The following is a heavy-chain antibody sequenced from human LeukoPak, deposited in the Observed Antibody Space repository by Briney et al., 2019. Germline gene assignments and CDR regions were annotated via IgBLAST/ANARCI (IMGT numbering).Heavy chain of an antibody. CDR3: AKDLGPTYVNGYYYYGMDV. V-gene: IGHV3-23*01. J-gene: IGHJ6*02. D-gene: IGHD3-16*01. CDR1: GFTFSSYA. Sequence: GGSLRLSCAASGFTFSSYAMSWVRQAPGKGLEWVSAISGSGGSTYYADSVKGRFTISRDNSKNTLYLQMNSLRAEDTAVYYCAKDLGPTYVNGYYYYGMDVWGQGTTVTVSS. CDR2: ISGSGGST.